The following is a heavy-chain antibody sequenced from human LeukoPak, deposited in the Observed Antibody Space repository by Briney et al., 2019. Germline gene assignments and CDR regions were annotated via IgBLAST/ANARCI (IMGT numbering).Heavy chain of an antibody. CDR1: GYTFTSNY. Sequence: ASVKVSCKASGYTFTSNYMHWVRQAPGQGLEWMGIINPSGGSTSYAQKFQGRVTMTRDTSTSTVYMELSSLRSEDTAVYYCARDPTRAIAAAGDNWFDPWGQGTLVTVSS. J-gene: IGHJ5*02. CDR2: INPSGGST. V-gene: IGHV1-46*01. CDR3: ARDPTRAIAAAGDNWFDP. D-gene: IGHD6-13*01.